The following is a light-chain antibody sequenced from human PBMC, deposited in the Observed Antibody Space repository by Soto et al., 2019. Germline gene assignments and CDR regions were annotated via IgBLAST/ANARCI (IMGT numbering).Light chain of an antibody. J-gene: IGKJ1*01. Sequence: DIELTQSPSTLSPSVGDRVTITCRASQSISSWLAWYQQKPGKAPKLRIYDASSLESGVPSRLSGSGSGTEFTLTISSMQPDDFATYYCKQYNSYWTFGQGTKVDI. CDR2: DAS. CDR3: KQYNSYWT. CDR1: QSISSW. V-gene: IGKV1-5*01.